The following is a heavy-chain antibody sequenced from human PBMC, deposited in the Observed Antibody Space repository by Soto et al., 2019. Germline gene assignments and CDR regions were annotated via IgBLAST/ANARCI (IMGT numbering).Heavy chain of an antibody. D-gene: IGHD3-10*01. J-gene: IGHJ6*03. Sequence: ASVKVSCKASGYTFTSYDINWVRQATGQGLEWMGWMNPNSGNTGYAQKFQGRVTMTRNTSISTAYMELSSLRSEDTAVYYCARGRRVRGVISYYYYYYMDVWGKGTTVTAP. V-gene: IGHV1-8*01. CDR2: MNPNSGNT. CDR3: ARGRRVRGVISYYYYYYMDV. CDR1: GYTFTSYD.